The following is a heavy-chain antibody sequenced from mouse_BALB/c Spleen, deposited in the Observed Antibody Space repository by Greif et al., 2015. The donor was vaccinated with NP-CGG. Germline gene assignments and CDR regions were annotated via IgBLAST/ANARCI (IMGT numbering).Heavy chain of an antibody. V-gene: IGHV1-69*02. CDR1: GYTFTSYW. D-gene: IGHD2-2*01. CDR3: AREGLRY. J-gene: IGHJ3*01. CDR2: IDPSDSYT. Sequence: QVQLQQSGAELVKPGASVKLSCKASGYTFTSYWMHWVKQRPGQGLEWIGEIDPSDSYTNYNQKFKGKATLTVDKSSSTAYMQLSSLTSEDSAVYYCAREGLRYWGQGTLVTVSA.